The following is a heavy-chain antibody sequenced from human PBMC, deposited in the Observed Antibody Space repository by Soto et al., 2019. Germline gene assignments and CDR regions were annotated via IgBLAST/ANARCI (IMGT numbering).Heavy chain of an antibody. D-gene: IGHD2-15*01. J-gene: IGHJ6*02. CDR3: ARGAYSSGMDV. V-gene: IGHV4-30-4*01. CDR1: GASINNYDYY. CDR2: FFYSGSP. Sequence: QVQLQESGPGLVKPSQTLSLTCNVSGASINNYDYYWTWIRQPPGKALEWMGYFFYSGSPYYHPSLKGRLTRPVCASKSQFSLRLTSVTAADTALYFCARGAYSSGMDVWGQGTTVIVSS.